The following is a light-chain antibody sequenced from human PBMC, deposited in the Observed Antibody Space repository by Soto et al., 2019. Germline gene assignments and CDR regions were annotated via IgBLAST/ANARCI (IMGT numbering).Light chain of an antibody. Sequence: QSVLTQPASVSGSPGQSITISCTGTSSDVGYYNYVSWYQQHPGKAPKFMIYEVSNRPSGVSNRFSGSKSGNTASLTISGLQAEDEADYYCNSYTSNNTWVFGGGTKLTVL. CDR3: NSYTSNNTWV. V-gene: IGLV2-14*01. J-gene: IGLJ3*02. CDR1: SSDVGYYNY. CDR2: EVS.